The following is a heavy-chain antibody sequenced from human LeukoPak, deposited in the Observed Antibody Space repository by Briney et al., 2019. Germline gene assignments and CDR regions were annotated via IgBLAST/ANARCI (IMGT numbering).Heavy chain of an antibody. V-gene: IGHV3-33*06. CDR3: AKDNGSPSLVVVLVATAPDY. Sequence: PGRSLRLSCAASGFTFSSYGMHWVRQAPGKGLEWVAVIWYDGSNKYYADSVKGRFTISRDNSKNTLYLQMNSLRAEDTAVYYCAKDNGSPSLVVVLVATAPDYWGQGTLVTVSS. J-gene: IGHJ4*02. CDR1: GFTFSSYG. D-gene: IGHD2-15*01. CDR2: IWYDGSNK.